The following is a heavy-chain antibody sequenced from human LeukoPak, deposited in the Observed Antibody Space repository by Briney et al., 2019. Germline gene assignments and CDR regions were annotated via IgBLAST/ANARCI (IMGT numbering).Heavy chain of an antibody. CDR3: ARVVPLAAAGAESDWFDP. CDR2: ISAYNGNT. CDR1: GYTFTSYG. J-gene: IGHJ5*02. D-gene: IGHD6-13*01. V-gene: IGHV1-18*01. Sequence: GASVKVSCKASGYTFTSYGISWVRQAPGQGLEWMGWISAYNGNTNYAQKLQGRVTMTTDTSTSTAYMELRSLRSDDTAVYYCARVVPLAAAGAESDWFDPWGQGTLVTVSS.